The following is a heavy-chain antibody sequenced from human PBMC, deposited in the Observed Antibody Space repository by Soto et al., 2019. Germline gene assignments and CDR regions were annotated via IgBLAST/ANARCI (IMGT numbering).Heavy chain of an antibody. D-gene: IGHD3-10*01. V-gene: IGHV3-21*01. J-gene: IGHJ6*02. Sequence: EVQLVESGGGLVEPGGSLRLSCAASGFTFSSYSMNWVRQAPGKGLEWVSSISSSSSYIYYADSVKGRFTISRDNAKNSLYLQLNSLRAEDTAVYYCARGLSGRLKDYYYYYGMDVWGQGTTVTVSS. CDR1: GFTFSSYS. CDR3: ARGLSGRLKDYYYYYGMDV. CDR2: ISSSSSYI.